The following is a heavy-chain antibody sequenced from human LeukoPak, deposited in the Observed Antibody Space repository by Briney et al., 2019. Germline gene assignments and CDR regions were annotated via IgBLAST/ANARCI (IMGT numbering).Heavy chain of an antibody. CDR2: IKSKTDGGTT. Sequence: GGSLRLSCAASGFTFSNAWMSWVRQAPGKGLEWVGRIKSKTDGGTTDYAAPVKGRFTISRDDSKNTLYLQMNSLKTEDTAVYHCTTDLIAAADLFDYWGQGTLVTVSS. CDR1: GFTFSNAW. V-gene: IGHV3-15*01. J-gene: IGHJ4*02. D-gene: IGHD6-13*01. CDR3: TTDLIAAADLFDY.